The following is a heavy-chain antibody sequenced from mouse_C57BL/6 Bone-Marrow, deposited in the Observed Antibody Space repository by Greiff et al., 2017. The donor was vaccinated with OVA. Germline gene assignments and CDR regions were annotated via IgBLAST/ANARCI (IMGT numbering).Heavy chain of an antibody. D-gene: IGHD1-1*02. J-gene: IGHJ4*01. CDR1: GYTFTSYW. Sequence: QVQLQQSGTDLVKPGASVKLSCKASGYTFTSYWMHWVKQRPGQGLAWIGNINPSNGGTNYNEKFKSKATLTVDKSSSTAYMQRSSLTSEDSAVYYCARRGWVYYYAMDYWGQGTSVTVSS. CDR3: ARRGWVYYYAMDY. V-gene: IGHV1-53*01. CDR2: INPSNGGT.